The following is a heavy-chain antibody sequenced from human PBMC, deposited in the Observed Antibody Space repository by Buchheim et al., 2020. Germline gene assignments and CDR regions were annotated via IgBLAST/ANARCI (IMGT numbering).Heavy chain of an antibody. CDR3: ARDSADTAMVTLLYYYYGMDV. V-gene: IGHV3-21*01. Sequence: EVQLVESGGGLVKPGGSLRLSCAASGFTFSSYSMNWVRQAPGKGLEWVSSISSSSSYIYYADSVKGRFTISRDNAKNSLYLQMNSLRAEDTAVYYCARDSADTAMVTLLYYYYGMDVWGQGTT. CDR2: ISSSSSYI. CDR1: GFTFSSYS. J-gene: IGHJ6*02. D-gene: IGHD5-18*01.